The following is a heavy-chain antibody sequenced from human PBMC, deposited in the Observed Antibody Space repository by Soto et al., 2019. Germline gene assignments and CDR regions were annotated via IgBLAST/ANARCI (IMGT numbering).Heavy chain of an antibody. J-gene: IGHJ6*02. CDR2: INPSGGST. Sequence: ASVKVSCKASGNTFTSYYMHWVRQAPGQGLEWMGIINPSGGSTSYAQKFQGRVTMTRDTSTSTVYMELSSLRSEDTAVYYCAIVETYYDFWSGYYPYYYYVMDVWGQGTTVTVSS. V-gene: IGHV1-46*01. D-gene: IGHD3-3*01. CDR3: AIVETYYDFWSGYYPYYYYVMDV. CDR1: GNTFTSYY.